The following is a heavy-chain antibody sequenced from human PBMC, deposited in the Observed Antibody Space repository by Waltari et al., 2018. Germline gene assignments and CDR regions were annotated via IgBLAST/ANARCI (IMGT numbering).Heavy chain of an antibody. CDR1: GFSFSSYR. CDR3: AKVLVPTVTAATLFDY. V-gene: IGHV3-23*01. Sequence: EVKPLESGRGLVEPGGSLRLSCAASGFSFSSYRIIRVRQAPGKGLEVVSVISSRGVSTYYADSVKGRFTISRDNSKNTLYLQMNSLRAEDTALYFCAKVLVPTVTAATLFDYWGQGTLVTVSS. CDR2: ISSRGVST. D-gene: IGHD4-17*01. J-gene: IGHJ4*02.